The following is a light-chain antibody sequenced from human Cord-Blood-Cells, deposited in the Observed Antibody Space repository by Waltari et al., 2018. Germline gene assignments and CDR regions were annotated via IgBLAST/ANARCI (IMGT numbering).Light chain of an antibody. CDR1: QSISSY. CDR3: QQSYSTPYT. Sequence: DIQMTQTPSSLSASVGDRVTITCRTSQSISSYLNLYQQKPGKAPKLLIDAASMLQSGVPSRCSGSGSGTDFPLTIRSLQPEDFATYYCQQSYSTPYTFGQGTKLEIK. CDR2: AAS. J-gene: IGKJ2*01. V-gene: IGKV1-39*01.